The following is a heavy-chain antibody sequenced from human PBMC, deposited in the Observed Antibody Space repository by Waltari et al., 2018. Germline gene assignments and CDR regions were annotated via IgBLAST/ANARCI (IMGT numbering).Heavy chain of an antibody. CDR1: GGSVISNY. J-gene: IGHJ4*02. D-gene: IGHD3-10*01. CDR2: IYFNEYT. CDR3: ARSTTGVRGANSGWDS. Sequence: QVQLQESGPGLVTPSATLSLTCAVSGGSVISNYWSWIRQSPGKGLEWIGYIYFNEYTDYNPSLRRRVTISVDTSKNQFSLKLLSVTAADTAIYFCARSTTGVRGANSGWDSWGQGTLVSVSS. V-gene: IGHV4-4*09.